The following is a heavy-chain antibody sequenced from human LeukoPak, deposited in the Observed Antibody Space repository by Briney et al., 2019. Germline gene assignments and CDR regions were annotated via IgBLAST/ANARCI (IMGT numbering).Heavy chain of an antibody. CDR2: IKSKTDGGTT. D-gene: IGHD4-11*01. J-gene: IGHJ4*02. V-gene: IGHV3-15*01. CDR3: TREDHSNYNY. CDR1: GFTFSKAW. Sequence: GGSLRLSCAASGFTFSKAWMSWVRQAPGKGLEWVGRIKSKTDGGTTDYAAPVKGRFTISRDDSKNTLYLQMNSLRAEDTAVYYCTREDHSNYNYWGQGTLVTVSS.